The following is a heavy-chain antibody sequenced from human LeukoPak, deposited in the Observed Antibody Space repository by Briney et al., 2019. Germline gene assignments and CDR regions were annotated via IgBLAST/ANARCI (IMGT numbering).Heavy chain of an antibody. J-gene: IGHJ4*02. CDR1: GFTSSSYA. D-gene: IGHD6-13*01. CDR2: ISAYGDNT. V-gene: IGHV3-64*01. Sequence: GGSLRLSCAASGFTSSSYAMHWVRQAPAKGLEYVSGISAYGDNTYYANSVKGRFTISRDNSKNTLYLQMGSLRPDDMAVYYCARDVRQQLATGGFDFWGQGTLVTVSS. CDR3: ARDVRQQLATGGFDF.